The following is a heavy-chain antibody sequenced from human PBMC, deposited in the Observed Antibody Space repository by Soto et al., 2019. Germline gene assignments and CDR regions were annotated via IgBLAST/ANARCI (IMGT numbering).Heavy chain of an antibody. Sequence: DVQLLESGGGLVQPGGSLRLSCAASGFTFSIFAMSWVRQAPGKGLEWVSTISGRGGNTYYADSVKGRFTISRDNSKNTLNLQMKGLRGEDTAVYYCAKDRGTGDYGVNAVDIWGQGTMVTVSS. J-gene: IGHJ3*02. V-gene: IGHV3-23*01. CDR2: ISGRGGNT. CDR1: GFTFSIFA. CDR3: AKDRGTGDYGVNAVDI. D-gene: IGHD7-27*01.